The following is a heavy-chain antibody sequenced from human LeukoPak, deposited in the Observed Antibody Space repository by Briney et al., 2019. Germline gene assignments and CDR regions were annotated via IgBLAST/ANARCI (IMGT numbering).Heavy chain of an antibody. D-gene: IGHD3-22*01. V-gene: IGHV3-9*01. CDR2: ISWNSGSI. Sequence: GGSLRLSCAASGFTFDDYAMHWVRQAPGKGLEWVSGISWNSGSIGYADSVKGRFTISRDNAKSSLYLQMNSLRAEDTALYYCAKGSGYDSSGYHDYWGQGTLVTVSS. CDR1: GFTFDDYA. J-gene: IGHJ4*02. CDR3: AKGSGYDSSGYHDY.